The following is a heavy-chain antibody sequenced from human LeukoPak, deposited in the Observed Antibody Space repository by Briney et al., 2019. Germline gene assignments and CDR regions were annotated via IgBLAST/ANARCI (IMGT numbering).Heavy chain of an antibody. CDR3: ARVNPSNSGFYAY. Sequence: PGGSLRLSCAASGFTFHIYAMNWVRQAPGKGLEWVSSISGSSSYIYYADSVKGRFTISRDNAKNSLYLQMNSLRAEDTAVYYCARVNPSNSGFYAYWGQGTLVTVSS. CDR2: ISGSSSYI. V-gene: IGHV3-21*01. CDR1: GFTFHIYA. D-gene: IGHD1-26*01. J-gene: IGHJ1*01.